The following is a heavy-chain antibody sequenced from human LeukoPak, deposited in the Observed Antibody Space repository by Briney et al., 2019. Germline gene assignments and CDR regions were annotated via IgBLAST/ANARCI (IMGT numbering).Heavy chain of an antibody. Sequence: GGSLRLSCAASGFNLSSYNMNWVRQAPGKGLEWVSYISSRGSSIQYADSVKGRFTISRDNAKNSLYLQMDSLRDDDTAVYYCARTYNSGWYFDYWGQGTLVTVSS. D-gene: IGHD6-19*01. CDR1: GFNLSSYN. V-gene: IGHV3-48*02. J-gene: IGHJ4*02. CDR3: ARTYNSGWYFDY. CDR2: ISSRGSSI.